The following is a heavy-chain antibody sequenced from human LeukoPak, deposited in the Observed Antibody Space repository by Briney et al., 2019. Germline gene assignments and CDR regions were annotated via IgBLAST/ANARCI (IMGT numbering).Heavy chain of an antibody. Sequence: GGSLRLSCAASGFTFSSYAMNWVRQAPGKGLEWVSAISGTGGSTYYADSVKGRFTISRDSSKNTLYLQMNSLRAEDTAVYYCAKGGGFVIVPTAIYYWGQGTLVT. D-gene: IGHD2-2*02. CDR2: ISGTGGST. V-gene: IGHV3-23*01. CDR3: AKGGGFVIVPTAIYY. J-gene: IGHJ4*02. CDR1: GFTFSSYA.